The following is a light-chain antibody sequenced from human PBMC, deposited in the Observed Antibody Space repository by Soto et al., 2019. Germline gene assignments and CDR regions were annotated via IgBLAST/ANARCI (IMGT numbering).Light chain of an antibody. V-gene: IGKV1-39*01. Sequence: DLQMTQSPSSLSASVGDRVTITCRASQSIGSYFNWYQQKPGKAPKLLIYAASALESGVPSRFSGSGSGTDFTLTISSLQPGDFATYYCQQSYSTPWTFGQGTKVEVK. CDR2: AAS. CDR3: QQSYSTPWT. J-gene: IGKJ1*01. CDR1: QSIGSY.